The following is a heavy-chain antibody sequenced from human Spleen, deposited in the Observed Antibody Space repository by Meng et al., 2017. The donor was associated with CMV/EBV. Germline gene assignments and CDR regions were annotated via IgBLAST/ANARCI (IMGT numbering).Heavy chain of an antibody. J-gene: IGHJ6*02. V-gene: IGHV1-18*04. CDR3: ARAELGLHSYDAYSMDV. CDR1: GFTFIASTFHAYN. Sequence: ASVKVSCKASGFTFIASTFHAYNIHWVRRAPGQGLEWMGWISADNDNTHYGQKFQGRVTMTTDTPTSTAYMELRSLRSDDTAVYYCARAELGLHSYDAYSMDVWGQGTTVTVSS. D-gene: IGHD2-15*01. CDR2: ISADNDNT.